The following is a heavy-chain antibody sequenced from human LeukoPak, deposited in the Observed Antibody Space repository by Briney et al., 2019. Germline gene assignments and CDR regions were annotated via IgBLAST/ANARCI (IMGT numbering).Heavy chain of an antibody. D-gene: IGHD2/OR15-2a*01. J-gene: IGHJ4*02. Sequence: SGGSLTLSCAAAGFTLSSYAMSWVRQAPGKVLEWVSAISGSGGSTYYADYVKGRFTISRDNSKNTLYLQMNSLRAEDTAVYYCAKGGSGLLFFDYWGQGTLVTVSS. CDR2: ISGSGGST. CDR1: GFTLSSYA. V-gene: IGHV3-23*01. CDR3: AKGGSGLLFFDY.